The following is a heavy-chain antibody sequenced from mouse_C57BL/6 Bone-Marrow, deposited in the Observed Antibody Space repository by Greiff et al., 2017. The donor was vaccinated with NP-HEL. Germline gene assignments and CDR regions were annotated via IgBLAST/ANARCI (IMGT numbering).Heavy chain of an antibody. CDR3: VRDQDTPVARYFDV. Sequence: DVMLVESGGGLVQPKGSLKLSCAASGFTFNTYAMHWVRQAPGKGLEWVARIRSKSSNYATYYADSGKDRLTISRDDSKSMLYLQMNNLQTADTAMYYCVRDQDTPVARYFDVWGTGTTVTVSS. CDR2: IRSKSSNYAT. V-gene: IGHV10-3*01. CDR1: GFTFNTYA. D-gene: IGHD1-1*01. J-gene: IGHJ1*03.